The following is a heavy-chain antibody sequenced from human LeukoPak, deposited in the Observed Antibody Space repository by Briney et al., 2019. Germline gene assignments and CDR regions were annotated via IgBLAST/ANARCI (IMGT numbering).Heavy chain of an antibody. Sequence: ASVKVSCKASGGTFSSYAISWVRQAPGQGLKWMGRIIPILGIANYAQKFQGRVTITADKSTSTAYMELSRLRSDDTAVCYCARERGISAFDIWGQGTMVTVSS. CDR2: IIPILGIA. CDR1: GGTFSSYA. V-gene: IGHV1-69*04. CDR3: ARERGISAFDI. J-gene: IGHJ3*02. D-gene: IGHD3-16*01.